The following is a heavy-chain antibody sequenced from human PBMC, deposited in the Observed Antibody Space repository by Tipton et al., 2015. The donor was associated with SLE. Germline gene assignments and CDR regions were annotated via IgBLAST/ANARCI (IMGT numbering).Heavy chain of an antibody. D-gene: IGHD4-11*01. J-gene: IGHJ6*03. CDR2: ISSSSSTI. V-gene: IGHV3-48*01. CDR3: ARDYSNYPYYYYYYMDV. Sequence: GSLRLSCAASGFTFSSYSMNWVRQAPGKGLEWVSYISSSSSTIYYADSVKGRFTISRDNAKNSLYLQMNSLRAEDTAVYYCARDYSNYPYYYYYYMDVWGKGTTVTVSS. CDR1: GFTFSSYS.